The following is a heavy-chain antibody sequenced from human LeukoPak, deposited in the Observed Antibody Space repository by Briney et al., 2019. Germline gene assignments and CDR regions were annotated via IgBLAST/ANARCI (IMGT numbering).Heavy chain of an antibody. V-gene: IGHV3-7*01. Sequence: TGGSLRLSCAASGFTFDTYWMTWVRQAPGKGLEWVANIKQDGSEKHYVDSVKGRFTISRDNAKNSLFLQMNSLRAEGTAVYHCARALYGGNSNFNYWGQGTLVTVSS. J-gene: IGHJ4*02. CDR3: ARALYGGNSNFNY. CDR2: IKQDGSEK. D-gene: IGHD4-23*01. CDR1: GFTFDTYW.